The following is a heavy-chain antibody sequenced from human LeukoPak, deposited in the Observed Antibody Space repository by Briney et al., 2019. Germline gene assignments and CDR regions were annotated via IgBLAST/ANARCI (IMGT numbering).Heavy chain of an antibody. D-gene: IGHD6-13*01. CDR3: ASHVSSIAAAGIDY. CDR2: ISGSGGST. V-gene: IGHV3-23*01. J-gene: IGHJ4*02. CDR1: GFTFSSYS. Sequence: GGSLRLSCAASGFTFSSYSMNWVRQAPGKGLEWVSAISGSGGSTYYADSVKGRFTISRDNSKNTLYLQMNSVRAEDTAVYYCASHVSSIAAAGIDYWGQGTLVTVSS.